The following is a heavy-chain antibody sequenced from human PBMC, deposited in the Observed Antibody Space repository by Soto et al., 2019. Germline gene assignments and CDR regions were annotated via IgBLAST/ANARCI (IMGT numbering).Heavy chain of an antibody. J-gene: IGHJ4*02. V-gene: IGHV4-34*01. CDR2: INHSGST. D-gene: IGHD6-6*01. Sequence: SETLSLTCAVYGGSFSGYYWSWIRQPPGKGLEWIGEINHSGSTNYNPSLKSRVTISVDTSKNQFSLKLSSVTAADTAVYYCAREWSSSGLDYWGQGTLVTVS. CDR1: GGSFSGYY. CDR3: AREWSSSGLDY.